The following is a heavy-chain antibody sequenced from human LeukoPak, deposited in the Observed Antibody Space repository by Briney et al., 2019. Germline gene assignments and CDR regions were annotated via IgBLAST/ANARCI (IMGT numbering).Heavy chain of an antibody. CDR2: ISSSSTTI. V-gene: IGHV3-48*02. J-gene: IGHJ4*02. D-gene: IGHD3-9*01. CDR1: GLSFSSYS. Sequence: GGPLRLSCAASGLSFSSYSMNWVRQAPGKGLEWVSYISSSSTTIHYRDSVRGRFTISRDNAKNSLYLQMNSLRDEDTAVYYCASRGDLLTGYYYFDCWGQGTLVTVSS. CDR3: ASRGDLLTGYYYFDC.